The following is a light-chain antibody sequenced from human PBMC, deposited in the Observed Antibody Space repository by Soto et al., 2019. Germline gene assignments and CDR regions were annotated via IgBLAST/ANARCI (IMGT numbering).Light chain of an antibody. Sequence: AIQLTQSPSSLSASVGDTVTITCRASQGIGNDLGWYQQKSGKAPKLLIYAASNLQSAVPSRFSGSGSGTDFTLTISGLQPEDVATYYCQQSYSTPRLTFGGGTKVDIK. CDR1: QGIGND. V-gene: IGKV1-6*01. J-gene: IGKJ4*01. CDR2: AAS. CDR3: QQSYSTPRLT.